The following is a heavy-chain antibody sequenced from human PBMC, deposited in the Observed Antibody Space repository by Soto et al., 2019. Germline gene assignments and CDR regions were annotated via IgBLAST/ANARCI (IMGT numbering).Heavy chain of an antibody. V-gene: IGHV4-38-2*01. CDR1: GYSISRGYY. CDR2: IYHSGSS. D-gene: IGHD5-18*01. CDR3: ASGSYGRPFDF. J-gene: IGHJ4*02. Sequence: LSVTCAVSGYSISRGYYWGWIRQPPGKGLEWIASIYHSGSSYYNPSLKSRVTISVDTSKNHFSLKLGSVSAADTAVYYCASGSYGRPFDFWGQGALVTVSS.